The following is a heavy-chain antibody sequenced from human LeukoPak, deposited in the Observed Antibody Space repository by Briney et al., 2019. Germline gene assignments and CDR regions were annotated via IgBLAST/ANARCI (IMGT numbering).Heavy chain of an antibody. V-gene: IGHV3-7*01. CDR3: ATGTLAHGY. Sequence: PGGSLRLSCAASGFTFSSYAMSWVRQAPGKGLEWVANIKYDGREKNYVDSVKGRFTISRDNAKNSLYLQMNSLRAEDTALYYCATGTLAHGYWGQGTLVTVSS. J-gene: IGHJ4*02. D-gene: IGHD3/OR15-3a*01. CDR2: IKYDGREK. CDR1: GFTFSSYA.